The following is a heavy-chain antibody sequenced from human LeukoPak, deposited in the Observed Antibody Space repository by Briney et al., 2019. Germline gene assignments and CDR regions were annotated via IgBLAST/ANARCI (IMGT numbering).Heavy chain of an antibody. CDR3: ARDLAMVTGHWFDP. D-gene: IGHD5-18*01. Sequence: ASVKVSCKASGYTFTGHSMYWVRQAPGQGLEWMGWISAYNGNTNYAQKLQGRVTMTTDTSTSTAYMELRSLRSDDTAVYYCARDLAMVTGHWFDPWGQGTLVTVSS. V-gene: IGHV1-18*04. J-gene: IGHJ5*02. CDR2: ISAYNGNT. CDR1: GYTFTGHS.